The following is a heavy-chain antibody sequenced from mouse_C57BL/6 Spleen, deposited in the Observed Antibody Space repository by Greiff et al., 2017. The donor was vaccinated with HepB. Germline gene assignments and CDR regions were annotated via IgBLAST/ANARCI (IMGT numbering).Heavy chain of an antibody. Sequence: EVKLVESGGGLVKPGGSLKLSCAASGFTFSDYGMHWVRQAPEKGLEWVAYISSGSSTIYYADTVKGRFTISRDNAKNTLFLQMTSLRSEDTAMYYCARLLGLNYAMDYWGQGTSVTVSS. CDR2: ISSGSSTI. J-gene: IGHJ4*01. V-gene: IGHV5-17*01. CDR1: GFTFSDYG. CDR3: ARLLGLNYAMDY. D-gene: IGHD4-1*01.